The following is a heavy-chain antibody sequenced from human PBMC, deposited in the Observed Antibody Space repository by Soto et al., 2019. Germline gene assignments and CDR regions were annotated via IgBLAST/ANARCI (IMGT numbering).Heavy chain of an antibody. D-gene: IGHD1-26*01. J-gene: IGHJ6*03. CDR1: GGSISSYY. CDR3: ARLSEDYYYYYYMDV. CDR2: IYYSGST. V-gene: IGHV4-59*08. Sequence: SETLSLTCTVSGGSISSYYWSWIRQPPGKGLEWIGYIYYSGSTNYNPSLKSRVTISVDTSKNQFSLKLSSVTAADTAVYYCARLSEDYYYYYYMDVWGKGTTVTVSS.